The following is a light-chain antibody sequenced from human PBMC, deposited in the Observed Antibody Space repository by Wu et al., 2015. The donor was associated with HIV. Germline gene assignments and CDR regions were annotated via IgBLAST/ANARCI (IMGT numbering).Light chain of an antibody. Sequence: EILLTQSPGTLSLSPGERATLSCRASQSISYTYLAWYQQKPGQAPRLLIWGASTRAAGIPARFSGSGSGTEFTLTISSMQSEDFAVYYCLQYNNWPPFTFGQGTKLEIK. CDR1: QSISYTY. J-gene: IGKJ2*01. CDR2: GAS. V-gene: IGKV3-15*01. CDR3: LQYNNWPPFT.